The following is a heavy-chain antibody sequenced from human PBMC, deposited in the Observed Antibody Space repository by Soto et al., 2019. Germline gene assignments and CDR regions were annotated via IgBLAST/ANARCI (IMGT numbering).Heavy chain of an antibody. CDR2: IIPIPGTA. CDR3: ARDRQQLVLNYYGMDV. D-gene: IGHD6-13*01. Sequence: SVKVSCKASGGTFGSYAISWVRQAPGQGLEWMGGIIPIPGTANYAQKFQGRVTIAADESTSTAYMELSSLRSDDTAVYYCARDRQQLVLNYYGMDVWGQGTTVTVSS. J-gene: IGHJ6*02. CDR1: GGTFGSYA. V-gene: IGHV1-69*13.